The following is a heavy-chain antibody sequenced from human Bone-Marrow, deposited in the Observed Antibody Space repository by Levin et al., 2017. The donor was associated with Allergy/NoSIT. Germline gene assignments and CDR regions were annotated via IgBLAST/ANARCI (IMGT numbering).Heavy chain of an antibody. CDR3: ARSGLDLTKVEEDFFDS. J-gene: IGHJ4*02. CDR1: GDSVSSNSVA. Sequence: SQTLSLTCVISGDSVSSNSVAWHWIRQSPSRGLEWLGRTYYRSRWYNDYTVSVESRFTINPDTSKNQLSLRLNSVTPEDTAVYYCARSGLDLTKVEEDFFDSWGQGTLVTVSS. CDR2: TYYRSRWYN. V-gene: IGHV6-1*01. D-gene: IGHD5-12*01.